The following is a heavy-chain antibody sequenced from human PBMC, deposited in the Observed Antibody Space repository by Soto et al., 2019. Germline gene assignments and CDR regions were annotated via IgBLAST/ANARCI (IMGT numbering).Heavy chain of an antibody. CDR1: GDSISTVDYF. Sequence: SETLSLTCSVPGDSISTVDYFWAWIRQPPGQALEYIGYIYKSATTYYNPSFESRVAISLDTSKSQFSLNVTSVTAADTAVYFCARGRYCLTGRCFPNWFDSWGQGTLVTVSS. V-gene: IGHV4-30-4*08. D-gene: IGHD2-15*01. J-gene: IGHJ5*01. CDR2: IYKSATT. CDR3: ARGRYCLTGRCFPNWFDS.